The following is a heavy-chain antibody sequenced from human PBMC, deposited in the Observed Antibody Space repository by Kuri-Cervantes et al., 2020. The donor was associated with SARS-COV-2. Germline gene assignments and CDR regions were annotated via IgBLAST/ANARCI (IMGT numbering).Heavy chain of an antibody. D-gene: IGHD3-9*01. CDR1: GDGVSSDSAA. CDR3: AILYAATFSFDY. Sequence: SCAISGDGVSSDSAAWNWIRQSPSRGLEWLGRTYYRSKWYNDYAVSVKSRITINPDTSKNQFSLQLNSVTPEDTAVYYCAILYAATFSFDYWGQGTLVTVSS. J-gene: IGHJ4*02. CDR2: TYYRSKWYN. V-gene: IGHV6-1*01.